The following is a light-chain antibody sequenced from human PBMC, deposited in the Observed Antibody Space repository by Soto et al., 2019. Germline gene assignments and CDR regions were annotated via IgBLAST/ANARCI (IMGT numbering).Light chain of an antibody. J-gene: IGKJ1*01. CDR1: QSISSY. CDR2: AAS. Sequence: DIQMTQSPSSLSASVGDRVTTTCRASQSISSYLNWYQQKPGKAPKLLIYAASSLQSGVPSRFSGSGSGTDFTLTISSLQAEHVAVYYCHQISTIPWAFGQGTKVDI. V-gene: IGKV1-39*01. CDR3: HQISTIPWA.